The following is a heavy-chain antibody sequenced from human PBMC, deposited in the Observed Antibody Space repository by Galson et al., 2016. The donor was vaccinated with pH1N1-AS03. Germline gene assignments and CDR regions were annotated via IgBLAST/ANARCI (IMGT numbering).Heavy chain of an antibody. CDR3: AKDVFGWAFDV. Sequence: SCAASGFSVRANAMSWVRQAPGKGLEWVASLDGGGDGTHYAGAVRGRFTISRDTSENTVYLQMNSLRAEDTALYYCAKDVFGWAFDVWGQGTMVTVSS. V-gene: IGHV3-23*01. CDR2: LDGGGDGT. CDR1: GFSVRANA. J-gene: IGHJ3*01. D-gene: IGHD3-10*01.